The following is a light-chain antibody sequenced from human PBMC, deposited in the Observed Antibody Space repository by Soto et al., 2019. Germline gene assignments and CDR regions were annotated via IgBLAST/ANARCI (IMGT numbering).Light chain of an antibody. J-gene: IGKJ1*01. CDR2: KAS. CDR1: QSISSW. V-gene: IGKV1-5*03. CDR3: QQYNSYWT. Sequence: DIQMTQSPSTLSASVGDRVTITCRASQSISSWLAWYQQKPGKAPKLLIYKASSLESGVPSRFSVSGSGPEFTLTLSSLQPDDFATYYCQQYNSYWTFGQGTKVDIK.